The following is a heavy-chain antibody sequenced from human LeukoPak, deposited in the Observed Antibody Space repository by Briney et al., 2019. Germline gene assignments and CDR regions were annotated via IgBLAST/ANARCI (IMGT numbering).Heavy chain of an antibody. CDR1: GFTFSDYY. CDR2: ISDSGSTR. Sequence: GGSLRLSCAASGFTFSDYYMSWIRQAPGKGLEWVSYISDSGSTRYYADSVKGRFTISRDNAKNSLYLQMNSLRVEDTAVYYCARGGEMAVAGTDAFDIWGHGTMVTVSS. J-gene: IGHJ3*02. V-gene: IGHV3-11*01. CDR3: ARGGEMAVAGTDAFDI. D-gene: IGHD6-19*01.